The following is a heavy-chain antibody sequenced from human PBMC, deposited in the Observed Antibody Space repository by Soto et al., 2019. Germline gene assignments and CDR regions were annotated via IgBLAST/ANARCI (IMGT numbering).Heavy chain of an antibody. D-gene: IGHD5-18*01. V-gene: IGHV5-51*01. CDR3: ARLSSAKNYYYYYGMDV. CDR2: IYPGDSDT. J-gene: IGHJ6*02. CDR1: GYSFTSYW. Sequence: GESLKISCKGSGYSFTSYWIGWVRQMPGKGLEWMGIIYPGDSDTRYSPSFQGQVTISADKSISTAYLQWSSLKASDTAMYYCARLSSAKNYYYYYGMDVWGQGTTVTVSS.